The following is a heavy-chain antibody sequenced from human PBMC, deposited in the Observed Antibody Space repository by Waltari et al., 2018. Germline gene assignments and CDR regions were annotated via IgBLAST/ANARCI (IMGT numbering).Heavy chain of an antibody. CDR2: IYSGGST. V-gene: IGHV3-53*02. D-gene: IGHD5-12*01. CDR1: GFTVSSNY. Sequence: EVQLVETGGGLIQPGGSLSLSCAASGFTVSSNYMSWVRQARGKGLGCVSGIYSGGSTYDADSVKGRFTISRDNSKNTLYLQMNSLRAEDTAVYYCAGGIVATTFDYWGQGTLVTVSS. J-gene: IGHJ4*02. CDR3: AGGIVATTFDY.